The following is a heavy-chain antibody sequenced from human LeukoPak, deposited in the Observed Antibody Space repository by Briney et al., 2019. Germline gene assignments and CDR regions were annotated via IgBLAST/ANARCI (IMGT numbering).Heavy chain of an antibody. CDR1: GYTFTSYP. Sequence: GASVKVSCKASGYTFTSYPISWVRQAPGQGLEWMGWITTYNGNTNYAQKLQGRVTMTTDTSTSTAYMDLRGLRSDDTAVYYCARVGNRASGWYVGYWGQGTLVTVSS. D-gene: IGHD6-19*01. V-gene: IGHV1-18*01. J-gene: IGHJ4*02. CDR3: ARVGNRASGWYVGY. CDR2: ITTYNGNT.